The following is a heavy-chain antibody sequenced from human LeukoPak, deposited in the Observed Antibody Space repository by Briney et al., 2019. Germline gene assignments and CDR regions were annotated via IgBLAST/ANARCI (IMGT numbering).Heavy chain of an antibody. J-gene: IGHJ5*02. CDR3: ARREGYCSSTSCYPSNWFDP. Sequence: SETLSLTCAVYGGSFSSYYWGWIRQPPGKGLEWIGSIYYSGSTYYNPSLKSRVTISVDTSKNQFSLKLSSVTAADTAVYYCARREGYCSSTSCYPSNWFDPWGQGTLVTVSS. D-gene: IGHD2-2*01. V-gene: IGHV4-39*01. CDR2: IYYSGST. CDR1: GGSFSSYY.